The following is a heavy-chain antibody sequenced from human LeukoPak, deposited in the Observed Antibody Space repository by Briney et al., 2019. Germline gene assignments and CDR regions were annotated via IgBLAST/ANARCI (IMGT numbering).Heavy chain of an antibody. Sequence: GGSLRLSCAASGFTFSSDAMSWVREAPGKGLEGGSAISGSGGSTYYADSVKGRFTISRDNSKNTLYLKMTSMRAEDTAVYYCAQYDGGHIVVVTAISPTYSYGMDVWGQGTTVTVSS. V-gene: IGHV3-23*01. J-gene: IGHJ6*02. CDR3: AQYDGGHIVVVTAISPTYSYGMDV. D-gene: IGHD2-21*02. CDR1: GFTFSSDA. CDR2: ISGSGGST.